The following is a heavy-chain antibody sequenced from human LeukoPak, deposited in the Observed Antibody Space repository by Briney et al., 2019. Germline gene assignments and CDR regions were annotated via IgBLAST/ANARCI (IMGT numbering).Heavy chain of an antibody. CDR2: ISAYNGNT. CDR1: GYTFTSYG. CDR3: ARRVSGYYDSSGYLNWFDP. J-gene: IGHJ5*02. Sequence: ASVKVSCKASGYTFTSYGISWVRQAPGQGLEWMGWISAYNGNTNYAQKLQGRVTMTTDTSTSTAYMELRSLRSGDTAVYYCARRVSGYYDSSGYLNWFDPWGQGTLVTVSS. D-gene: IGHD3-22*01. V-gene: IGHV1-18*01.